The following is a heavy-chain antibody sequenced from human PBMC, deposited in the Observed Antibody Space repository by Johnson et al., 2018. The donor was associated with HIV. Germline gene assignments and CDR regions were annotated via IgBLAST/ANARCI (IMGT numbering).Heavy chain of an antibody. Sequence: VLLVESGGGLVQPGGSLRLSCAASGFTVSSNYMSWVRQAPGKGLEWVSVIYSGGVTNYADSGKARFTISRDNSKNTLYLQMNSLRTEDTAVYYCARVSLAYSYGYDAFDIWGQGTMVTVSS. CDR1: GFTVSSNY. D-gene: IGHD5-18*01. J-gene: IGHJ3*02. V-gene: IGHV3-66*02. CDR2: IYSGGVT. CDR3: ARVSLAYSYGYDAFDI.